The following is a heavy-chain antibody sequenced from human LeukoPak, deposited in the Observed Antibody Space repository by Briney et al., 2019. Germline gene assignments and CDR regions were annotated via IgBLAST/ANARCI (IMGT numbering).Heavy chain of an antibody. CDR3: ARARTYSSSPENQASCYYYGMDV. Sequence: SQTLSLTCTVSGGSISSYYWSWIRQPPGKGLEWIGYIYYSGSTNYNPSLKSRVTISLDTSKNQFSLKLSSVTAADTAVYYCARARTYSSSPENQASCYYYGMDVWGQGTTVTVSS. J-gene: IGHJ6*02. V-gene: IGHV4-59*01. D-gene: IGHD6-13*01. CDR2: IYYSGST. CDR1: GGSISSYY.